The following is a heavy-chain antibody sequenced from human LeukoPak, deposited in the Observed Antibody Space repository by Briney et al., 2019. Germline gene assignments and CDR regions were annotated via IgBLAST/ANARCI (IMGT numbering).Heavy chain of an antibody. D-gene: IGHD2-2*01. J-gene: IGHJ4*02. CDR2: ISAYSGNT. V-gene: IGHV1-18*01. Sequence: ASVKVSCKASGYTFTSYGISWVRQAPGQGLEWMGWISAYSGNTNYAQKLQGRVTMTTGTSTSTAYMELRSLRSDDTAVYYCARDHVLGSSTSCCYYFDYWGQGTLVTVSS. CDR1: GYTFTSYG. CDR3: ARDHVLGSSTSCCYYFDY.